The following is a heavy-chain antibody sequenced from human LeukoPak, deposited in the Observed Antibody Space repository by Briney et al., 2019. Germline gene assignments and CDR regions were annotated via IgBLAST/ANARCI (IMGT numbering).Heavy chain of an antibody. D-gene: IGHD3-3*01. CDR2: IYYSGST. J-gene: IGHJ4*02. Sequence: SETLSLTCTVSGGSISSYYWSWIRQPPGKGLEWIGYIYYSGSTNYNPSLKSRVTISVDTSKNQFSLYLQMNNLRAEDTALYFCVAVPETDFWIGFYLDYWGQGTLVTVSS. CDR1: GGSISSYY. CDR3: VAVPETDFWIGFYLDY. V-gene: IGHV4-59*01.